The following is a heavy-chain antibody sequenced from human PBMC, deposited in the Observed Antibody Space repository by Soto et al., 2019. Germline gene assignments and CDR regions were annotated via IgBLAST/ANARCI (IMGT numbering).Heavy chain of an antibody. CDR2: INPNSGGT. V-gene: IGHV1-2*04. D-gene: IGHD2-15*01. J-gene: IGHJ1*01. CDR1: GYTFTGYY. CDR3: ARVGYHCSGGSCYSGFQH. Sequence: QVQLVQSGAEVKKPGASVKVSCKASGYTFTGYYMHWVRQAPGQGLEWMGWINPNSGGTNYAQKFQGWVTMTRDTSISTAYMELSRLRSDDTAVYYCARVGYHCSGGSCYSGFQHWGQGTLVTVSS.